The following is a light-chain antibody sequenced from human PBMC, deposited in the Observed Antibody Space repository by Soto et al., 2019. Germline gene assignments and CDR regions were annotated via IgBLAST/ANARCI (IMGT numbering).Light chain of an antibody. V-gene: IGLV2-11*01. Sequence: QSVLTQPRSVSGSPGQSVTISCTGTSTDVGGYNYVSWYQQHPGKVPKLMIYDVSKWPSGVPDRFSGSKSGNTASLTISGLQAYFVSDYSARPDIYTLPLHV. CDR2: DVS. CDR3: RPDIYTLPLHV. J-gene: IGLJ1*01. CDR1: STDVGGYNY.